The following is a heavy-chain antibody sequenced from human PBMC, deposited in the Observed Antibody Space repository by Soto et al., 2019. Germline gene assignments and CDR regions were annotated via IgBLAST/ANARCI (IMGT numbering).Heavy chain of an antibody. CDR1: GFTVSSNY. V-gene: IGHV3-66*01. CDR3: AREGYCSSTSCYVYYYYYMDV. CDR2: IYSGGST. J-gene: IGHJ6*03. D-gene: IGHD2-2*01. Sequence: GGSLRLSCAASGFTVSSNYMSWVRQAPGKGLECVSVIYSGGSTYYADSVKGRFTISRDNSKNTLYLQMNSLRAEDTAVYYCAREGYCSSTSCYVYYYYYMDVRGKGTTVTVSS.